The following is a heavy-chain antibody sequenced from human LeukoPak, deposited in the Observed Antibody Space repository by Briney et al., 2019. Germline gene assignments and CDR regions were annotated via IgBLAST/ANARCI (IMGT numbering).Heavy chain of an antibody. Sequence: SETLSLTCAVYGGSFSGYYWSWIRQPPGKGLEWIGSIYYSGSTYYNPSLKSRVTISVDTSKNQFSLKLSSVTAADTAVYYCARHRYYGSGSYYRLWGQGTLVTVSS. CDR3: ARHRYYGSGSYYRL. V-gene: IGHV4-34*01. CDR2: IYYSGST. D-gene: IGHD3-10*01. CDR1: GGSFSGYY. J-gene: IGHJ4*02.